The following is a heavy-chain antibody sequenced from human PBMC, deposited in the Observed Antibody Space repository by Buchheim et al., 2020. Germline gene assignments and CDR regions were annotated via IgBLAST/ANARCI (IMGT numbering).Heavy chain of an antibody. Sequence: EVQLVESGGGLVQPGGSLRLSCAASGFTFSSYSMNWVRQAPGKGLEWVSYISSSSSTIYYADSVKGQFTISRDNAKNSLYLQMNSLRAEDTAVYYCARDYGDYYYYYGMDVWGQGTT. CDR3: ARDYGDYYYYYGMDV. CDR2: ISSSSSTI. CDR1: GFTFSSYS. J-gene: IGHJ6*02. D-gene: IGHD4-17*01. V-gene: IGHV3-48*01.